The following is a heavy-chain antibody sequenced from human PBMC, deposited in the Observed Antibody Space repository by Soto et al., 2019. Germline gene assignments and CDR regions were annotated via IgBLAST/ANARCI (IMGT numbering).Heavy chain of an antibody. CDR2: INQAGSEK. V-gene: IGHV3-7*01. D-gene: IGHD2-15*01. CDR3: ASAPSSLGYCSGGSCHGYFDY. CDR1: GFAFSGYW. J-gene: IGHJ4*02. Sequence: GGSLRLSCAASGFAFSGYWMMWVRQAPGEGLQCVASINQAGSEKYYVDSVKGRFTISRDNAKNSLYLQMNSLRAEDTAVYYCASAPSSLGYCSGGSCHGYFDYWGQGTLVTVSS.